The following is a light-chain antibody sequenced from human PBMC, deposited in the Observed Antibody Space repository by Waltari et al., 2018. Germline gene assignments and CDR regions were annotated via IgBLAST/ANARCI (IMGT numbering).Light chain of an antibody. V-gene: IGKV1-9*01. CDR2: TAS. CDR3: QHRHSYPIT. Sequence: DIQLTQSPSFLSASVGDRVTITCRSSQGISNDLAWYQQKPGKAPKLLIHTASTLQGGVPSRFSGSGSGTEFTLTISSLQPEDFATYYCQHRHSYPITFGQGTRLEIK. CDR1: QGISND. J-gene: IGKJ5*01.